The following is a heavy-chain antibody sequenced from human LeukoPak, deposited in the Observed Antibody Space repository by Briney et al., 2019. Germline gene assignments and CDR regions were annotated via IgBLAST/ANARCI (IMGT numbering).Heavy chain of an antibody. D-gene: IGHD2/OR15-2a*01. V-gene: IGHV4-59*08. CDR3: ARLRHIEYGTSTQYWYFDL. J-gene: IGHJ2*01. Sequence: SEPLSLALTVPGGSISKYYWSWVRRSPGKGLAGNGSVYYSGSTTYTPSLKSRLTLSVDTSKNQFSLKLTSVTAADTAVYSFARLRHIEYGTSTQYWYFDLWGRGTLVTVS. CDR2: VYYSGST. CDR1: GGSISKYY.